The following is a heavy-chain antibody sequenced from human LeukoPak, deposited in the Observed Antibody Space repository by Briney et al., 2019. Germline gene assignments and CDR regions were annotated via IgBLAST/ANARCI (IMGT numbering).Heavy chain of an antibody. Sequence: SETLSLTCTVSGGSISSSSYYWGWIRQPPGKGLEWIGSIYYSGSTYYNPSLKCRVTISVDTSKNQFSLKLSSVTAADTAVYYCARDQALRFLEWLLPFGDYFDYWGQGTLVTVSS. CDR3: ARDQALRFLEWLLPFGDYFDY. D-gene: IGHD3-3*01. CDR1: GGSISSSSYY. V-gene: IGHV4-39*07. CDR2: IYYSGST. J-gene: IGHJ4*02.